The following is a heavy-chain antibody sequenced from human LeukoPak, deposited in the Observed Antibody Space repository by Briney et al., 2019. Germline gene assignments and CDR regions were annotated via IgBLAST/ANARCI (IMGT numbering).Heavy chain of an antibody. CDR1: GFTFSSHA. D-gene: IGHD6-13*01. CDR2: ISGSGGST. J-gene: IGHJ3*02. CDR3: AKDIVAAAGSDAFDI. V-gene: IGHV3-23*01. Sequence: HSGGSLRLSCAASGFTFSSHAMSWVRQAPGKRLEWASAISGSGGSTYYADSVKCRFTISRDNSKNTLYLQMNSLRAEDTVVYYCAKDIVAAAGSDAFDIWGQGTMVTVSS.